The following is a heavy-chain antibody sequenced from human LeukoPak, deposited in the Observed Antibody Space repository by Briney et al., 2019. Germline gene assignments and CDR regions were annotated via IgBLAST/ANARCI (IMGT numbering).Heavy chain of an antibody. J-gene: IGHJ4*02. CDR1: GFTFSSYG. V-gene: IGHV3-30*03. CDR3: ARGNYDILTGYYPIDY. Sequence: GGSLRLSCAASGFTFSSYGVHWVRQAPGKGLEWVAVISYDGSNKHYADSVKGRFTISRDNSKNTLYLQMNSLRAEDTAVYYCARGNYDILTGYYPIDYWGQGTLVTVSS. D-gene: IGHD3-9*01. CDR2: ISYDGSNK.